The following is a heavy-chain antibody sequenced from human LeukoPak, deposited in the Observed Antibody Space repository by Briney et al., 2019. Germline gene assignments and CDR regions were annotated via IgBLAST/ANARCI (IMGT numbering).Heavy chain of an antibody. D-gene: IGHD3-16*01. Sequence: GGSLRLSCAASGFTFSNYAIHWVRQVPGRGLEWVALISSDGSVIYDADSVKGRFTISRDNSKNTVHLEMNSLRVEDTAVYYCARSLGETTFDYWGQGTLVTVSS. CDR2: ISSDGSVI. V-gene: IGHV3-30*07. J-gene: IGHJ4*02. CDR1: GFTFSNYA. CDR3: ARSLGETTFDY.